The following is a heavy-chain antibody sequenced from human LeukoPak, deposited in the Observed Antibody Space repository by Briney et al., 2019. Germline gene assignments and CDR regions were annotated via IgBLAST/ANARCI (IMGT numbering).Heavy chain of an antibody. CDR1: GGSISSYY. J-gene: IGHJ4*02. CDR2: IYTSGST. D-gene: IGHD2-21*02. CDR3: ARGCGGDCYSRDTYYFDY. Sequence: SETLSLTCTVSGGSISSYYWSWIRQPDGKGLEWMGRIYTSGSTNYNPSLKSRVTMSVDTSKNQFSLKLSSVTAADTAVYYCARGCGGDCYSRDTYYFDYWGQGTLVTVSS. V-gene: IGHV4-4*07.